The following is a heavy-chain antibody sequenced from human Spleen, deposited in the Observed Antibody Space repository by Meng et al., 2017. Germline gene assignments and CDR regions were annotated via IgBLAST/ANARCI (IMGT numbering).Heavy chain of an antibody. J-gene: IGHJ6*02. CDR1: GFSFSTYS. CDR2: ISSSSSSYV. CDR3: ASHDVGYYGLDV. V-gene: IGHV3-21*01. Sequence: GESLKISCAASGFSFSTYSMNWVRQAPGKGLEWVSLISSSSSSYVYYADSLKGRFTISRDNGKNSLFLQMNSLRAEDTAVYYCASHDVGYYGLDVWGQGNTVTVSS. D-gene: IGHD1-1*01.